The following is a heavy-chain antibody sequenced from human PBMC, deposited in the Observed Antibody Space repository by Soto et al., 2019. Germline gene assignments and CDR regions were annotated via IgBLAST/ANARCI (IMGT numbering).Heavy chain of an antibody. J-gene: IGHJ1*01. CDR2: ISAYNGNT. CDR1: GYTFTSYG. D-gene: IGHD6-19*01. Sequence: QVRLVQSGAEVKKPGASVKVSCKASGYTFTSYGISWVRQAPGQGLEWMGWISAYNGNTNDAQKLKGRVTMTTDTSTSTAYMELRSLRSDDTAVYYCARVPVRIAVAGAEYFQHWGQGTLVTVSS. V-gene: IGHV1-18*01. CDR3: ARVPVRIAVAGAEYFQH.